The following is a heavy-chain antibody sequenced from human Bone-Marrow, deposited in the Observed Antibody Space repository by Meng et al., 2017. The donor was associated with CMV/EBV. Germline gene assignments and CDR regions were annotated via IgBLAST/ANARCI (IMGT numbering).Heavy chain of an antibody. J-gene: IGHJ5*02. CDR1: GYIFTSYG. Sequence: ASVKVSCKASGYIFTSYGITWVRQAPGQGLEWMGWIGIDDGKTNYAQKLQGRVTMTRDTSTSTVYMELSSLRSEDTAVYYCARGMTTSSEVYNWFDPWGQGTLVTVSS. CDR2: IGIDDGKT. CDR3: ARGMTTSSEVYNWFDP. V-gene: IGHV1-18*01. D-gene: IGHD5-24*01.